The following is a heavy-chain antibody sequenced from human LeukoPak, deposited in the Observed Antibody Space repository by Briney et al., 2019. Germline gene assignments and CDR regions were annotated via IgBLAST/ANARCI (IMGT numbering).Heavy chain of an antibody. Sequence: GASVKVSCKASGYTFTSYGISWVRQAPGQGLEWMGWISAYNGNTNYAQKLQGRVTMTTDTSTSTAYMELRSLRSDDTAVYYCARDHVLLRFGDRGYYGMDVWGQGTTVTVSS. D-gene: IGHD3-10*01. CDR2: ISAYNGNT. CDR1: GYTFTSYG. J-gene: IGHJ6*02. V-gene: IGHV1-18*01. CDR3: ARDHVLLRFGDRGYYGMDV.